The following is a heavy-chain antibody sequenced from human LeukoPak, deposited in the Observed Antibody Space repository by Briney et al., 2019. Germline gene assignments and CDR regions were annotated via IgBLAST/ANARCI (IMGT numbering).Heavy chain of an antibody. D-gene: IGHD4-23*01. V-gene: IGHV3-7*01. CDR1: GFTFSSYW. CDR3: ARRDSGNVVYYYYYYYMDV. J-gene: IGHJ6*03. CDR2: IKQDGSKK. Sequence: GGSLRLSCAASGFTFSSYWMSWVRQAPGKGLEWVANIKQDGSKKYYVDSVKGRFTISRDNAKNSLYLQMNSLRAEDTAVYYCARRDSGNVVYYYYYYYMDVWGKGTTVTVSS.